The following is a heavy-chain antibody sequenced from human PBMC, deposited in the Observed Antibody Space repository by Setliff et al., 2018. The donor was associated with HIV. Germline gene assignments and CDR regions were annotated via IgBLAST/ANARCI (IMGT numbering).Heavy chain of an antibody. Sequence: ASVKVSCKASGDTFTTYALHWVRQAPGQRLEWMGWINAGNGDTKSSQKFQGRVTLTRDTSASTAYMELSSLRSEDTAVYYCARKGSGSSFDFEYWGQGTLVTV. CDR2: INAGNGDT. J-gene: IGHJ4*02. CDR1: GDTFTTYA. V-gene: IGHV1-3*01. CDR3: ARKGSGSSFDFEY. D-gene: IGHD3-10*01.